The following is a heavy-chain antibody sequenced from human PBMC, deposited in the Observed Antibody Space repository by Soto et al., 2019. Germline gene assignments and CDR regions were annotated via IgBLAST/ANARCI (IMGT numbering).Heavy chain of an antibody. CDR3: ARVTDWNQLSYFDY. Sequence: QVQLQQWGAGLLKPSETLSLTCAVYGGSFSGYYWSWIRQPPGKGLEWIGEINHSGSTNYNPSLKSRITISVDTSKNQFSLKLSSVTAAATAVYYCARVTDWNQLSYFDYWGQGTLVTVSS. J-gene: IGHJ4*02. D-gene: IGHD1-1*01. CDR2: INHSGST. V-gene: IGHV4-34*01. CDR1: GGSFSGYY.